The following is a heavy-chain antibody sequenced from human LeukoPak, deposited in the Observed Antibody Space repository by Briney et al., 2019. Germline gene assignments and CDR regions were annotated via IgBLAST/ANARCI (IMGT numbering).Heavy chain of an antibody. D-gene: IGHD3-22*01. CDR1: GFNLSSYA. Sequence: KAGGSLRLSCAASGFNLSSYAFNWVRQAPGGGLEWVSSISRGSIHIYYGDSVKGRFTISRDNSKNTLYLQMNSLRAEDTAVYCCAKGAAGYDSSGYYAFDYWGQGALVTVSS. CDR3: AKGAAGYDSSGYYAFDY. CDR2: ISRGSIHI. J-gene: IGHJ4*02. V-gene: IGHV3-21*01.